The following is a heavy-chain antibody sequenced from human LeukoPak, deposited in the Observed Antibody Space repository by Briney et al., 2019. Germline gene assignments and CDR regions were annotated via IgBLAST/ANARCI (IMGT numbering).Heavy chain of an antibody. D-gene: IGHD6-6*01. CDR1: GGTFSSYA. V-gene: IGHV1-69*06. CDR2: IIPIFGTA. Sequence: SVKVSCKASGGTFSSYAISWVRQAPGQGLEWMGGIIPIFGTANYARKFQGRVTITADKSTSTAYMELSSLRSEDTAVYYCAGLRYSSSNWFDPWGQGTLVTVSS. J-gene: IGHJ5*02. CDR3: AGLRYSSSNWFDP.